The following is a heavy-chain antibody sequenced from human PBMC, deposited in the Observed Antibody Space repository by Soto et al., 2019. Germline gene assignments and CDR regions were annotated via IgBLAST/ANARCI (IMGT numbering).Heavy chain of an antibody. CDR1: GFTFSSYS. J-gene: IGHJ6*02. Sequence: EVQLVESGGGLVKPGGSLRLSCAASGFTFSSYSMNWVRQAPGKGLEWVSSISSSSSYIYYADSVKGRFTISRDNAKNSRYLEMNTLRAEDTAVYYCARDRDGDYGPYYYGMDVWGQGTTVTVSS. D-gene: IGHD4-17*01. CDR2: ISSSSSYI. CDR3: ARDRDGDYGPYYYGMDV. V-gene: IGHV3-21*01.